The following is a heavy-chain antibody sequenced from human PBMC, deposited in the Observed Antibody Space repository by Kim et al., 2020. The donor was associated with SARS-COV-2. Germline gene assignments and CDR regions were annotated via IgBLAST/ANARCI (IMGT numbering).Heavy chain of an antibody. Sequence: SETLSLTCTVSGGSISSSSYYWGWIRQPPGKGLEWIGSIYYSGSTYYNPSLKSRVTISVDTSKNQFSLKLSSVTAADTAVYYCACIPLMYYYGMDVWGQGTTVTVSS. CDR1: GGSISSSSYY. V-gene: IGHV4-39*01. CDR2: IYYSGST. D-gene: IGHD2-8*01. J-gene: IGHJ6*02. CDR3: ACIPLMYYYGMDV.